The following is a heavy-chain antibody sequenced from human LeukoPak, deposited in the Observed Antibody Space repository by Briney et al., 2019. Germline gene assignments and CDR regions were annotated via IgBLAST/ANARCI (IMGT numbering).Heavy chain of an antibody. V-gene: IGHV4-59*01. CDR2: IYYSGTT. CDR1: GDSISSYY. Sequence: SETLSLTCTVSGDSISSYYWSWIRQPPGRGLEWIDYIYYSGTTNYNPSLKSRVTISIDTSKNQFSLRLSSVTAADTAVYYCARGMYYFDYWGQGTLVTVSS. CDR3: ARGMYYFDY. J-gene: IGHJ4*02.